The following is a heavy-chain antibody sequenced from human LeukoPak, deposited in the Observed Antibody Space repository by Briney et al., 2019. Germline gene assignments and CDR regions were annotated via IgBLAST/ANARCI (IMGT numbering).Heavy chain of an antibody. CDR2: IYYSGST. Sequence: PSETLSLTCTVSGGSISSYYWSWIRQPPGKGLEWIGYIYYSGSTNHNPSLKSRVTISVDTSKNQFSLKLSSVTAADTAVYYCAGTGPATVDYWGQGTLVTVSS. J-gene: IGHJ4*02. D-gene: IGHD4-17*01. CDR3: AGTGPATVDY. V-gene: IGHV4-59*01. CDR1: GGSISSYY.